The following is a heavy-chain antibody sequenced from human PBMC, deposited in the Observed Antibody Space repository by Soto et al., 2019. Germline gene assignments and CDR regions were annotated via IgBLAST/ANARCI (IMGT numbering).Heavy chain of an antibody. CDR2: IKQDGSEK. J-gene: IGHJ4*02. D-gene: IGHD1-26*01. CDR3: AREKEGSYGEYYFDY. Sequence: EVQLVESGGGLVQPGGSLRLSCAASGFTFSSYWMSWVRQAPGKGREGVANIKQDGSEKYYVDSVKGRFTISRDNAKNSLYLQMNSLRAEDTAVYYCAREKEGSYGEYYFDYWGQGTLVTVSS. CDR1: GFTFSSYW. V-gene: IGHV3-7*01.